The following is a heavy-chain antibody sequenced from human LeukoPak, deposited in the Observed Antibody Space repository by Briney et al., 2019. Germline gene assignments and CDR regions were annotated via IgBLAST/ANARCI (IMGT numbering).Heavy chain of an antibody. CDR3: ARGLIVVVPAATYYYYYYGMDV. CDR1: GGSFSGYY. D-gene: IGHD2-2*01. Sequence: SETLSLTCAVYGGSFSGYYWSRIRQPPGKGLEWIGEINHSGSTNYNPSLKSRVTISVDTSKNQFSLKLSSVTAADTAVYYCARGLIVVVPAATYYYYYYGMDVWGQGTTVTVSS. CDR2: INHSGST. V-gene: IGHV4-34*01. J-gene: IGHJ6*02.